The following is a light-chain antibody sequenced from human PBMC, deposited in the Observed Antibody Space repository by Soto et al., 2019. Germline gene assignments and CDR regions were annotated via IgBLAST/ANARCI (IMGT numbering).Light chain of an antibody. J-gene: IGKJ1*01. CDR2: WAS. CDR1: QSVLYSSNNKNY. CDR3: QQDYSTPTWT. Sequence: DIVMTQSPDSLAVSLGERATINCKSSQSVLYSSNNKNYLAWYQQKPGQPPKLLIYWASTRESGVPDRFSGSGSATDFTLTISSLQAEDVAVYYCQQDYSTPTWTFGQGTKVELK. V-gene: IGKV4-1*01.